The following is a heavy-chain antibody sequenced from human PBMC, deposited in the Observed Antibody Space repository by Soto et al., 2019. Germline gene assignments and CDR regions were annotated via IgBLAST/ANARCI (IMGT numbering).Heavy chain of an antibody. D-gene: IGHD6-19*01. CDR2: IYYSGST. V-gene: IGHV4-59*08. J-gene: IGHJ4*02. CDR3: ARLSSGSFDY. Sequence: PSETLSLTCTVSGGSISSYYWSWIRQPPGKGLEWIGYIYYSGSTNYNPSLKSRVTISVDTSKNQFSLKLSSVTAADTAVYYCARLSSGSFDYWGQGTLVTVSS. CDR1: GGSISSYY.